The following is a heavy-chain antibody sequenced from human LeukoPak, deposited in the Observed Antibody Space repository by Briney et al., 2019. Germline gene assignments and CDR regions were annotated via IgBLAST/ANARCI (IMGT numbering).Heavy chain of an antibody. D-gene: IGHD5-18*01. CDR2: ISGSGGST. Sequence: PGGSLRLSCVASGFTFSNYGMNWVRQAPGKGLEWVSAISGSGGSTYSADSVKGRFTISRDNSKNTLYLQMNSLRAEDTAVHYCVKSGTAMVRDHFDYWGQGTLVTVSS. CDR3: VKSGTAMVRDHFDY. J-gene: IGHJ4*02. CDR1: GFTFSNYG. V-gene: IGHV3-23*01.